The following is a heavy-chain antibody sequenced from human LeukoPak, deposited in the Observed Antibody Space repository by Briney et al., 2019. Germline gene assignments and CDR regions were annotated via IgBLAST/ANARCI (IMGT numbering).Heavy chain of an antibody. CDR2: ISGSGGSK. CDR1: GFSFSSYA. J-gene: IGHJ5*02. V-gene: IGHV3-23*01. CDR3: ARKWFDP. Sequence: GGSLRLSCAASGFSFSSYAMSWVRQAPGKGLEWVSVISGSGGSKYYADSVKGRFTISRDNSKNSLYLQMNSLRAEDTAVYYCARKWFDPWGQGTLVTVSS.